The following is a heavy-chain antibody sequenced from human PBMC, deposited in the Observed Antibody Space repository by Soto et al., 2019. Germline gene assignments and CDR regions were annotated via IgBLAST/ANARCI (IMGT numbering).Heavy chain of an antibody. V-gene: IGHV4-39*01. D-gene: IGHD1-1*01. CDR1: GGSISSSSYY. CDR3: ARLKLERPASYYYYYMDV. J-gene: IGHJ6*03. Sequence: PSETLSLTCTVSGGSISSSSYYWGWIRQPPGKGLEWIGSIYYSGSTYYNPSLKSRVTISVDTSKNQFSLKLSSVTAADTAVYYCARLKLERPASYYYYYMDVWGKGTTVTVSS. CDR2: IYYSGST.